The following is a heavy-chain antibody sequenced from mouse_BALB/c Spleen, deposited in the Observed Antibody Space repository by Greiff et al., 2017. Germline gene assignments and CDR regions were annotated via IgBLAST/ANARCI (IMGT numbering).Heavy chain of an antibody. CDR3: ARRRLRAMDY. CDR1: GYTFTSYT. CDR2: INPSSGYT. D-gene: IGHD3-2*02. Sequence: QVQLQQSAAELARPGASVKMSCKASGYTFTSYTMHWVKQRPGQGLEWIGYINPSSGYTEYNQKFKDKTTLTADKSSSTAYMQLSSLTSEDSAVYYCARRRLRAMDYWGQGTSVTVSS. V-gene: IGHV1-4*02. J-gene: IGHJ4*01.